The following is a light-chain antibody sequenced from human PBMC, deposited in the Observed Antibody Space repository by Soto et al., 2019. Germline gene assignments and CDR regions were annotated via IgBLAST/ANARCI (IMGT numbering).Light chain of an antibody. J-gene: IGKJ2*01. CDR3: QQYGPSPPYT. CDR1: RSFASSY. Sequence: EIVLTQSPGTLSLSPGERATLSCRASRSFASSYLAWYQQKPGQAPRLLIYAASNRATGIPDRFSGSGSATDFTLTISRLEPEDSAVYDCQQYGPSPPYTFGQGTTLEIK. V-gene: IGKV3-20*01. CDR2: AAS.